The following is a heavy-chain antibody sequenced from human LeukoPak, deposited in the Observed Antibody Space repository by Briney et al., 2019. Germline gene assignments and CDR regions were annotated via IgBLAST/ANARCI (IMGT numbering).Heavy chain of an antibody. CDR2: ISGSGGST. V-gene: IGHV3-23*01. D-gene: IGHD6-13*01. CDR3: AKALISSWYEFDY. Sequence: PGGSLRLSCAASGFTFNNYAMSWVRQAPGKGLEWVSAISGSGGSTYYADSVKGRFTISRDNSKNTLYLQMNSLRAEDTAVYYCAKALISSWYEFDYWGQGILVTVSS. J-gene: IGHJ4*02. CDR1: GFTFNNYA.